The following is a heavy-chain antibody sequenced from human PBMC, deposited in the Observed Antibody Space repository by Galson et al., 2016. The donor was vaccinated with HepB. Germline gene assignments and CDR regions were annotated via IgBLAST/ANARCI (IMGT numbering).Heavy chain of an antibody. CDR2: LSYEGRTK. V-gene: IGHV3-30*03. D-gene: IGHD6-13*01. Sequence: SLRLSCAASGFTFSNYGMHWVRQAPGKGLEWLAVLSYEGRTKYYADSVKGRFTLSRDNSKNTLFLQLDSLRAEDTAVYYCARSAEGYTSSWSNFDYWGRGTLVTVSS. J-gene: IGHJ4*02. CDR3: ARSAEGYTSSWSNFDY. CDR1: GFTFSNYG.